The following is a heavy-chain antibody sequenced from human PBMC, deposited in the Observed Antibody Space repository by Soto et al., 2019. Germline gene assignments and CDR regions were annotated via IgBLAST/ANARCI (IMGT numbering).Heavy chain of an antibody. Sequence: LRLSCAASGFTFDGYAMHWVRQAPGKGLEWVSGISWNSGSIGYADSVKGRFTISRDNAENSLYLQMNSLRAEDTALYYCAKASKSSIMITFGGVIGSFDYWGQGTLVTVS. D-gene: IGHD3-16*02. CDR3: AKASKSSIMITFGGVIGSFDY. CDR1: GFTFDGYA. V-gene: IGHV3-9*01. CDR2: ISWNSGSI. J-gene: IGHJ4*02.